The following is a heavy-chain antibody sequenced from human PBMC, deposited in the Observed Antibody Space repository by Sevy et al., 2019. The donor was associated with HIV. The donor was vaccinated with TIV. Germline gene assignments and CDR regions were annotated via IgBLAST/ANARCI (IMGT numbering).Heavy chain of an antibody. CDR3: ARVIEYYYDSSGGRSIYFDY. J-gene: IGHJ4*02. D-gene: IGHD3-22*01. Sequence: SETLSLTCTVSGGSISSYYWSWIRQPAGKGLEWIGRIYTSGSTNYNPSLKSRVTMSVDTSENQFSLKLSSVTAADTAVYYCARVIEYYYDSSGGRSIYFDYWGQGTLVTVSS. V-gene: IGHV4-4*07. CDR1: GGSISSYY. CDR2: IYTSGST.